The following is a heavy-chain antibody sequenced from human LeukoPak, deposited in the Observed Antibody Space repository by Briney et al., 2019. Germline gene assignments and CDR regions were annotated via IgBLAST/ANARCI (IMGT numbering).Heavy chain of an antibody. CDR2: ISYDGSNK. CDR3: AKNNPVWGSYRSLDY. Sequence: GGSLRLSCAASGFTFSSYGMHWVRQAPSKGLEWVAVISYDGSNKYYADSVKGRFTISRDNSKNTLYLQMNSLRAEDTAVYYCAKNNPVWGSYRSLDYWGQGTLVTVSS. CDR1: GFTFSSYG. V-gene: IGHV3-30*18. D-gene: IGHD3-16*02. J-gene: IGHJ4*02.